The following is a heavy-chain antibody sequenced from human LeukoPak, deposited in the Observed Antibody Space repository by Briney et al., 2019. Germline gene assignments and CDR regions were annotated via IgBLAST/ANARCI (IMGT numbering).Heavy chain of an antibody. CDR3: AREGSSGKTHLYDYSNYFGY. CDR2: IIPIFGTA. V-gene: IGHV1-69*05. J-gene: IGHJ4*02. D-gene: IGHD4-11*01. CDR1: GGTFSSYA. Sequence: SVKVSCKASGGTFSSYAISWVRQAPGQGLEWMGGIIPIFGTANYAQKFQGRVTITTDESTSTAYMELSSLRSEDTAVYYCAREGSSGKTHLYDYSNYFGYWGQGTLVTVSS.